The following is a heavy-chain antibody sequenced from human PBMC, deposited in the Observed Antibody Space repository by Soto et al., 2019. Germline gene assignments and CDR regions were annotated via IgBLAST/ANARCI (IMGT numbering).Heavy chain of an antibody. D-gene: IGHD1-7*01. CDR2: ISYDGSNK. Sequence: GGSLRLSCAASGFTFSGYGMHWVRQSPGKGLEWVAVISYDGSNKYYADSVKGRFTISRDNSKNTLYLQMNSLRAEDTAVYYCETGTTEKRGYYFDYWGQGTLVTVSS. CDR3: ETGTTEKRGYYFDY. J-gene: IGHJ4*02. CDR1: GFTFSGYG. V-gene: IGHV3-30*03.